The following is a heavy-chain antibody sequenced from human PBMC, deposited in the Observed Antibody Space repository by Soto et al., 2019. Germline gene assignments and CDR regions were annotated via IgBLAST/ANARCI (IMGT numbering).Heavy chain of an antibody. Sequence: SETLSLTCTVSDGSISPYYWSWIRQPPGKGLEWIGYIYYAGTTTYNPSLKSRVSISIDTSKSEASLKLTSVTAADTAVYYCARLGGYYQSLDSWGQGTVVTVSS. J-gene: IGHJ4*02. CDR2: IYYAGTT. V-gene: IGHV4-59*08. D-gene: IGHD3-22*01. CDR3: ARLGGYYQSLDS. CDR1: DGSISPYY.